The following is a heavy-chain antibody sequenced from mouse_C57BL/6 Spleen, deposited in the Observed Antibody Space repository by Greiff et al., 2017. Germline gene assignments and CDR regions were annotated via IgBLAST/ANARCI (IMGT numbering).Heavy chain of an antibody. CDR3: AREGGGSYAMDY. J-gene: IGHJ4*01. CDR1: GYTFTSYR. Sequence: QVQLQQPGAELVKPGASVKMSCKASGYTFTSYRITWVKQRPGKGLEWIGDIYPGSGSTSYNEKFKSKATLTVDTSSSTAYMQLNSLTSEDSAVYYCAREGGGSYAMDYWGQGTSVTVSS. CDR2: IYPGSGST. V-gene: IGHV1-55*01.